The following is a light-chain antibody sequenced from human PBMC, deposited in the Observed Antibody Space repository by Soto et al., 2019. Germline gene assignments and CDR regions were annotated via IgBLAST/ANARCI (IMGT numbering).Light chain of an antibody. CDR1: SSDVRDYKY. CDR2: AVS. Sequence: QSALTQPASVSGAPGQSITISCTGTSSDVRDYKYVSWYQKHPGKAPKALIYAVSNRPSDVSLRFSGSKSGTTAFLTISGLQAEDEADYYCSSFISSSTIVFGSGTKLTVL. CDR3: SSFISSSTIV. J-gene: IGLJ1*01. V-gene: IGLV2-14*01.